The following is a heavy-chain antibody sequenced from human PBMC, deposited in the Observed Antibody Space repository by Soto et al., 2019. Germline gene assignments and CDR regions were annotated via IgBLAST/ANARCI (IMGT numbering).Heavy chain of an antibody. V-gene: IGHV4-31*03. J-gene: IGHJ4*02. CDR1: GGSISSGGYY. CDR2: IYYNGST. CDR3: ARAERGYSYGFDF. D-gene: IGHD5-18*01. Sequence: QVQLQESGPGLVKPSQTLSLTCTVSGGSISSGGYYWSWIRQHPGKGLEWIGYIYYNGSTYYNPSLKSRVTIAVDTSKNQFSLKLSSVTAADTAVYYCARAERGYSYGFDFWGQGTLVTVSS.